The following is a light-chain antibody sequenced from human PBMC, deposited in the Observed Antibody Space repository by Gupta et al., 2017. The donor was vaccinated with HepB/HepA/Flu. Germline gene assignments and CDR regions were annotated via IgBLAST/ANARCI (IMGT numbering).Light chain of an antibody. Sequence: DILLTQSPSSVSASVGDRVTITCRASQDIDNWLVWYQHQLGKAPKLLIYHGSTVQTGVPSKFSGSGSGTEFTLTISSRHPEDFATYYCQQKNDFPLTFGQGTRLEIK. CDR3: QQKNDFPLT. V-gene: IGKV1-12*01. CDR2: HGS. J-gene: IGKJ5*01. CDR1: QDIDNW.